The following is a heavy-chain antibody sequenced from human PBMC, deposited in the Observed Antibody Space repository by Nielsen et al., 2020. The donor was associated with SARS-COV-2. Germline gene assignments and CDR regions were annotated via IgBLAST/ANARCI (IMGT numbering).Heavy chain of an antibody. Sequence: SETLSLTCTVSGDSVSIDFWGWIRQPPGKGLEWLAFINRGQINYTPSLKSRLTISVDTSKNQFSLKLSSVTAADTAVYYCARGGYRQQLRGRFDPWGQGTLVTVSS. J-gene: IGHJ5*02. CDR3: ARGGYRQQLRGRFDP. V-gene: IGHV4-59*02. CDR1: GDSVSIDF. CDR2: INRGQI. D-gene: IGHD6-13*01.